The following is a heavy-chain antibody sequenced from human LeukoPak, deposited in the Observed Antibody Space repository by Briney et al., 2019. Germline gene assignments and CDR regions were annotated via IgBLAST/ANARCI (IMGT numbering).Heavy chain of an antibody. CDR1: GGSISSYY. Sequence: SETLSLTCTVSGGSISSYYWSWIRQPPGKGLEWIGYIYYSGSTNYNPSLKSRVTISVDTSKNQFSLKLSSVTAAGTAVYYCARDRNYDSSGYQNWFDPWGQGTLVTVSS. V-gene: IGHV4-59*01. CDR2: IYYSGST. CDR3: ARDRNYDSSGYQNWFDP. J-gene: IGHJ5*02. D-gene: IGHD3-22*01.